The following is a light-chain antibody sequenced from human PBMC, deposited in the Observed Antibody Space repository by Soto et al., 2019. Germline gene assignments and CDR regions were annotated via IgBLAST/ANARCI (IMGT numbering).Light chain of an antibody. J-gene: IGLJ3*02. V-gene: IGLV1-51*01. CDR1: RSNIGKDF. Sequence: QSALTQPPSVSAAPGQKVTISCSGTRSNIGKDFVSWYQQLPGRAPKLLIYDNNKRPSGIPDRFSASKSGTSATLGIAGLQTGDEAVYYCGTWDGGLTAGVFGGGTKLTVL. CDR3: GTWDGGLTAGV. CDR2: DNN.